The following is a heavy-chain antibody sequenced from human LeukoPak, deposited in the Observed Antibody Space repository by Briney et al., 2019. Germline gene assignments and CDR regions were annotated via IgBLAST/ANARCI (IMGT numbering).Heavy chain of an antibody. CDR2: VSTSGVGT. J-gene: IGHJ4*02. CDR3: AKDYAVGSIDY. D-gene: IGHD3-16*01. CDR1: GFTFSSYC. V-gene: IGHV3-23*01. Sequence: AGGSLRLSCAASGFTFSSYCMDWVRQTPGKGLEWVSSVSTSGVGTYYADSVRGRFTISRDNSKNTVFLQMNSLRAEDSAVYYCAKDYAVGSIDYWGQGTLVTVSS.